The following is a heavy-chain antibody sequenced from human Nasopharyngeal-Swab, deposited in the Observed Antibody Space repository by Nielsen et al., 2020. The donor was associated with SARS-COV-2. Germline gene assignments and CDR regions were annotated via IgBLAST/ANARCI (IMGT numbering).Heavy chain of an antibody. CDR3: ARSYSSGPIDYYFDY. D-gene: IGHD6-19*01. CDR2: IYTSGST. CDR1: GGSISSYY. V-gene: IGHV4-4*07. Sequence: SETLSLTCTVSGGSISSYYWSWIRQPAEKGLEWIGRIYTSGSTNYNPSLKSRVTMSVDTSKNQFSLKLSSVTAADTAVYYCARSYSSGPIDYYFDYWGQGTLVTVSS. J-gene: IGHJ4*02.